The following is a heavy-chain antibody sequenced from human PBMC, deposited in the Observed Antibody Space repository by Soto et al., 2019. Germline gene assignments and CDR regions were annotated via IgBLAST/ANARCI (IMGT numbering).Heavy chain of an antibody. CDR1: GFTVSSNY. D-gene: IGHD6-19*01. V-gene: IGHV3-53*01. Sequence: PGGSLRLSCAASGFTVSSNYVSWVRQAPGKGLEWVSVIYSGGSTYYADSVKGRFTISRDNSKNTLYLQMNSLRAEDTAVYYCAREKYSSGWYSYFDLWGRGTLVTVSS. J-gene: IGHJ2*01. CDR2: IYSGGST. CDR3: AREKYSSGWYSYFDL.